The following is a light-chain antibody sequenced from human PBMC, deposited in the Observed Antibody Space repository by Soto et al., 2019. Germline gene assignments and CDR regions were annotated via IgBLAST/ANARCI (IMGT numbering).Light chain of an antibody. J-gene: IGKJ4*01. CDR3: QPLNIYPLT. CDR1: QDIGNF. V-gene: IGKV1-9*01. CDR2: SAS. Sequence: DIPLTQSPSFVSASVGDRVTITCRASQDIGNFLAWYQQKPGKAPKLLIYSASTLQSGVPSRFSGSGSAAEFSLTISSLQPEDFAAYFCQPLNIYPLTFGGGTKVEI.